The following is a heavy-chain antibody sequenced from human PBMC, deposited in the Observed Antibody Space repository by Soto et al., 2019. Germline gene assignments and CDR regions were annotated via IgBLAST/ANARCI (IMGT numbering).Heavy chain of an antibody. Sequence: PGGSLRLSCEVSGVTFTYQWMYWVRQAPGKGLVWVSRINGDGSGTWYADSVKGRFTISRDNAKNTLFLQLNSLRADDTAVYYCARESGSGLDYWGQGTLVTVSS. CDR3: ARESGSGLDY. CDR2: INGDGSGT. J-gene: IGHJ4*02. D-gene: IGHD6-19*01. V-gene: IGHV3-74*01. CDR1: GVTFTYQW.